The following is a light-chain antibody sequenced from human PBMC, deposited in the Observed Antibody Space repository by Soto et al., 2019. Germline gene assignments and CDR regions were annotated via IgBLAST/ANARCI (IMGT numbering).Light chain of an antibody. Sequence: QSALTQPASVSGSHGQSITISCTGTRSDVGSYNLVSWYQQHPGKAPKLMIYEGSKRPSGVSNRFSGSKSGNTASLTISGLQAEDEADYYCCSYAGSSTDVVFGGGTKLTVL. J-gene: IGLJ2*01. CDR2: EGS. V-gene: IGLV2-23*01. CDR1: RSDVGSYNL. CDR3: CSYAGSSTDVV.